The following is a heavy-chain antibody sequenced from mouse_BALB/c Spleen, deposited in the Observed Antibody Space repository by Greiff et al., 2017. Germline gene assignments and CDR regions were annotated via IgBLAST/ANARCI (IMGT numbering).Heavy chain of an antibody. CDR2: IWSGGST. D-gene: IGHD2-2*01. V-gene: IGHV2-2*02. CDR1: GFSLTSYG. Sequence: VQLQQSGPGLVQPSQSLSITCTVSGFSLTSYGVHWVRQSPGKGLEWLGVIWSGGSTDYNAAFISRLSISKDNSKSQVFFKMNSLQANDTAIYYCARPGNDGEYFDYWGQGTTLTVSS. CDR3: ARPGNDGEYFDY. J-gene: IGHJ2*01.